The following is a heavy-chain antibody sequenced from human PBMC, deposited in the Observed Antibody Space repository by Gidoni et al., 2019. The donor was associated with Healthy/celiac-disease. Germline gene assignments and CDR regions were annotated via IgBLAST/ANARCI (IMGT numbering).Heavy chain of an antibody. CDR3: ATQEQKGGFGDYMDV. D-gene: IGHD3-10*01. CDR2: IYSGGST. Sequence: GFTVSSNYMSWVRQAPGKGLEWVSVIYSGGSTYYADSVKGRFTISRDNSKNTLYLQMNSLRAEDTAVYYCATQEQKGGFGDYMDVWGKGTTVTVSS. J-gene: IGHJ6*03. V-gene: IGHV3-66*02. CDR1: GFTVSSNY.